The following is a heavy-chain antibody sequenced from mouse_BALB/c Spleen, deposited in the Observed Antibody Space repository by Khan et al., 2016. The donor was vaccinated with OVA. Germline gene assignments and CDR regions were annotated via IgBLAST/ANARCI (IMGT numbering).Heavy chain of an antibody. CDR1: GYTFSGYW. D-gene: IGHD1-1*01. Sequence: QVQLKQSEAELMKPGASVKISCKATGYTFSGYWLEWVKQRPGHGLEWIGEILPGSGSRNYNEKFKGKATFTADISSKSTYMQLSSLTSEDSAIYYCARVNYGSRDYCDYWGQGTTLTVSS. CDR3: ARVNYGSRDYCDY. J-gene: IGHJ2*01. CDR2: ILPGSGSR. V-gene: IGHV1-9*01.